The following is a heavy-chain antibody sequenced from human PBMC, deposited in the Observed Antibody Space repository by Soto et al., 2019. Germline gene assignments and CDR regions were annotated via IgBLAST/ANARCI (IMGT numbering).Heavy chain of an antibody. D-gene: IGHD3-10*01. Sequence: EVQLVESGGGLVQPGRSLRLSCAASGFTFEDYAMHWVRQAPGKGLEWVSGITWNGGTIGYGDSVKGRFTISRDNAKNSLYLHMNSLRGEDTAFYYCAKDRRDLVSSFYGMDVWGQGTAVTVSS. J-gene: IGHJ6*02. V-gene: IGHV3-9*01. CDR2: ITWNGGTI. CDR3: AKDRRDLVSSFYGMDV. CDR1: GFTFEDYA.